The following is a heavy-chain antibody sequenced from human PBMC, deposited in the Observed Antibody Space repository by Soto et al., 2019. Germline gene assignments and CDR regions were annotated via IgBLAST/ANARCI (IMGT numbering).Heavy chain of an antibody. V-gene: IGHV4-30-4*01. D-gene: IGHD5-12*01. CDR3: ARDYRGYSGYDSKSDY. J-gene: IGHJ4*02. Sequence: SETLSLTCTVSGGSISSGDYYFSCIRQPPWKGLELIGYIYYSGSTYYNPSLKSRVTISVDTSKNQFSLKLSSVTAADTAVYYCARDYRGYSGYDSKSDYWGQGTLVTVSS. CDR1: GGSISSGDYY. CDR2: IYYSGST.